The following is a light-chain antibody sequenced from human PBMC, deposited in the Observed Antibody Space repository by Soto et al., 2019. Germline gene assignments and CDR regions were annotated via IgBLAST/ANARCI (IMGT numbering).Light chain of an antibody. CDR2: GAS. CDR3: QQYGNSLWT. J-gene: IGKJ1*01. CDR1: QSVSSSY. V-gene: IGKV3-20*01. Sequence: EIVLTQSPGTLSLSPGERATLSCRASQSVSSSYLAWYQQKPGQAPRLLLYGASNRATGIPDRFSGSESGTDFTLTISRVEPEDFAVYYCQQYGNSLWTFGQGTKMEIK.